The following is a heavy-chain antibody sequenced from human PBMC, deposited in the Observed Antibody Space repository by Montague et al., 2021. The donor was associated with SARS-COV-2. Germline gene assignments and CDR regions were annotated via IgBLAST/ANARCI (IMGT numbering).Heavy chain of an antibody. Sequence: SETLSLTCTVSGGSITNNIDYWAWIRQPPGKGLEWIGSIYYTGNTHYNPSLKSQVTISVVTSKNHFTLKLSSVTAAETAVYYCARLKRYFDSSGSPSAFDFWGQGTKVTVSS. V-gene: IGHV4-39*02. CDR1: GGSITNNIDY. CDR2: IYYTGNT. CDR3: ARLKRYFDSSGSPSAFDF. J-gene: IGHJ3*01. D-gene: IGHD3-22*01.